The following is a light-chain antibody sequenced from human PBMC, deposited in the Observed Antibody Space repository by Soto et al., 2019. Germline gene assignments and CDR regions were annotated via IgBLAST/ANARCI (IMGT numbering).Light chain of an antibody. Sequence: DIQMTQSPSTLSASVGDRVTITCRASQSISGSVNWYQQKPGKAPKLLIYGASTLQSGVPSRFSGSGSGTEFTLTISSLQPDDFATYYCQQYNSYSITFGQGTRLEI. CDR2: GAS. CDR1: QSISGS. CDR3: QQYNSYSIT. V-gene: IGKV1-5*01. J-gene: IGKJ5*01.